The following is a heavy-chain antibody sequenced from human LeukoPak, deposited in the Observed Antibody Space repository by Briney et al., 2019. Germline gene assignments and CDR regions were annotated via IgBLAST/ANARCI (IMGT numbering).Heavy chain of an antibody. Sequence: PSETLSLTCTVSGGSMTTHHWNWIRQTPGKGLEWIGYVFDSGRTKENPSLKSRVTLSADTSKNQLSLRLSSVTAADTAVYYCTTIKRGNIFGYFDSWGQGILVTVYS. J-gene: IGHJ4*02. V-gene: IGHV4-59*11. CDR1: GGSMTTHH. CDR2: VFDSGRT. D-gene: IGHD5-18*01. CDR3: TTIKRGNIFGYFDS.